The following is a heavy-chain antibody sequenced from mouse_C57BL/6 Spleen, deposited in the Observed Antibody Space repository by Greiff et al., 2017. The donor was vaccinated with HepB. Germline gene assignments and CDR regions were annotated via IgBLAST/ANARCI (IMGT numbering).Heavy chain of an antibody. CDR3: ARRGVLYGSDWYFDV. CDR2: INPRSGNT. J-gene: IGHJ1*03. D-gene: IGHD1-1*01. CDR1: GYTFTSYG. V-gene: IGHV1-81*01. Sequence: QVQLKESGAELARPGASVKLSCKASGYTFTSYGISWVKQRTGQGLEWIGEINPRSGNTYYNEKFKGKATLTADKSSSTAYMELRSLTSEDSAVYFCARRGVLYGSDWYFDVWGTGTTVTVSS.